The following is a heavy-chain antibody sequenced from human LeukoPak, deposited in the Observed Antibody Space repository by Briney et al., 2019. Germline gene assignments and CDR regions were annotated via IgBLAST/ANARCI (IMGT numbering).Heavy chain of an antibody. D-gene: IGHD3-10*01. CDR1: GFTFSSHG. CDR3: ATGLWFGKYLDV. CDR2: ISPSSDIL. J-gene: IGHJ6*04. Sequence: GGSLRLSCAASGFTFSSHGMNWVRQAPGKGLEWVSGISPSSDILYYADSVKGRFTISRDNSKNTLYLQMNSLRAEDTAVYYCATGLWFGKYLDVWGKGTTVTISS. V-gene: IGHV3-23*01.